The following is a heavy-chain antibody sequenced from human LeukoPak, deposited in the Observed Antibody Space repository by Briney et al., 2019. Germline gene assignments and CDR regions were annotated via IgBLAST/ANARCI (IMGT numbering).Heavy chain of an antibody. CDR1: GFIFRTYW. V-gene: IGHV3-74*01. CDR3: GTDLAARSAY. Sequence: GVSLSLFCEVSGFIFRTYWMQWVRHVPGEAQVWVSRINEDGRITNYADSVKGRFSISRDNSTNTLYLQMNSPRAEDTAVYYCGTDLAARSAYWGQGTLVTVSS. D-gene: IGHD6-25*01. CDR2: INEDGRIT. J-gene: IGHJ4*01.